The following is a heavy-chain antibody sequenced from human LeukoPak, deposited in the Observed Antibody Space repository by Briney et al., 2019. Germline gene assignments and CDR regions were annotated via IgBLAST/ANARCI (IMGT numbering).Heavy chain of an antibody. CDR2: ISSSSTII. CDR1: GFTFSSYE. CDR3: GASRQYVGAFDI. J-gene: IGHJ3*02. D-gene: IGHD3-16*01. V-gene: IGHV3-48*03. Sequence: GGPLRLSCAASGFTFSSYELYWVRQAPGTGLEWIPYISSSSTIIKYADSVRGRFTISRDDARESLYLQMSSLRADDTAIYYCGASRQYVGAFDIWGQGTLVTVSS.